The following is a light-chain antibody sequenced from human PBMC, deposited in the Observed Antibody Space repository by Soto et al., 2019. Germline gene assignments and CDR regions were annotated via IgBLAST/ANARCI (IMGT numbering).Light chain of an antibody. CDR2: AAS. V-gene: IGKV1-12*01. CDR1: QDINNR. CDR3: LQVKNFPRT. Sequence: DIQMTQAPSSVSASVGDRVTITCRASQDINNRVAWFQQRPGRAPKYLIQAASILQSGFPSRFSAPGSGTDFTLTIDSLQPEDFATYYCLQVKNFPRTFGQGTKLEIK. J-gene: IGKJ1*01.